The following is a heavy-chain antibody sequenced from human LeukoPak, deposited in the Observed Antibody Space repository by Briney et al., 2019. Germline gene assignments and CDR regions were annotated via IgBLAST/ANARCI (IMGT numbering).Heavy chain of an antibody. CDR3: ARDNQATDGYSSSWPPFYFDY. D-gene: IGHD6-13*01. CDR1: GFTFSSYA. J-gene: IGHJ4*02. Sequence: GGSLRLSCAASGFTFSSYAMSWVRQAPGKGLEWVAVISYDGSNKYYADSVKGRFTISRDNSKNTLYLQMNSLRAEDTAVYYCARDNQATDGYSSSWPPFYFDYWGQGTLVTVSS. V-gene: IGHV3-30-3*01. CDR2: ISYDGSNK.